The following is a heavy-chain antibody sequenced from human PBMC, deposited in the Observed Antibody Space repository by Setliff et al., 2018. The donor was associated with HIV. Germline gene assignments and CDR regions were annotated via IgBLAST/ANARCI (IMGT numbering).Heavy chain of an antibody. CDR3: ARRSGFALDY. J-gene: IGHJ4*02. CDR2: IYTSGST. V-gene: IGHV4-61*09. Sequence: SETLSLTCTVSGGSISSGSYYWSWIRQPAGKGLEWIGHIYTSGSTNYNPSLKSRVTISVDTSKNQFSLKLSSVTAADTAVYYCARRSGFALDYWGQGTLVTAPQ. D-gene: IGHD5-12*01. CDR1: GGSISSGSYY.